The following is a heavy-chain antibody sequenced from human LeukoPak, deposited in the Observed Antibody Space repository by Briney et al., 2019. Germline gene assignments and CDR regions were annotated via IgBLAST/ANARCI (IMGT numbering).Heavy chain of an antibody. V-gene: IGHV3-21*01. CDR1: GFTFSSYS. CDR2: ISSSSSYI. CDR3: GRDKPCSGGSCARAADYGMDV. D-gene: IGHD2-15*01. J-gene: IGHJ6*02. Sequence: PGGSLRLSCAASGFTFSSYSMNWVRQAPGKGLEWVSSISSSSSYIYYADSVRGRFTISRDNAKNSLYLQMNSLRAEDTAVYYCGRDKPCSGGSCARAADYGMDVWGQGTRVTVSS.